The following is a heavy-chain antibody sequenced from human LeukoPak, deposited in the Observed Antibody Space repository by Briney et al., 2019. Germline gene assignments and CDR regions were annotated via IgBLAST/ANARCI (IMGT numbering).Heavy chain of an antibody. J-gene: IGHJ3*02. CDR3: GRXGGXTDSFDI. CDR1: GYKFTSYW. Sequence: SLKXXXKGSGYKFTSYWIGWVRQMPGKGLEWMGIIYPGDSDTRYSPSFQGQVTISADKSITTAYLQWSSLKASDTAMYYCGRXGGXTDSFDIWGQGXMVTVSS. D-gene: IGHD2-15*01. V-gene: IGHV5-51*01. CDR2: IYPGDSDT.